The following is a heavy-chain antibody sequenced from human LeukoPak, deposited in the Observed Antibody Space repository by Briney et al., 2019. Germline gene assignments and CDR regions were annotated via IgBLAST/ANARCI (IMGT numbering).Heavy chain of an antibody. Sequence: GAPVKVSCKASGYTFTSYYMHWVRQAPGQGLEWMGIINPSGGSTSYAQKFQGRVTMTRDMSTSTVYMELSSLRSEDTAVYYCARDWAIVGATWGEGFDYWGQGTLVTVSS. J-gene: IGHJ4*02. CDR3: ARDWAIVGATWGEGFDY. D-gene: IGHD1-26*01. CDR2: INPSGGST. V-gene: IGHV1-46*01. CDR1: GYTFTSYY.